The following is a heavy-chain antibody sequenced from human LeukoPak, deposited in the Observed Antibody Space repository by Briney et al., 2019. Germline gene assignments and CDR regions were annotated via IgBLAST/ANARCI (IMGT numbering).Heavy chain of an antibody. Sequence: GGSLRLSCAASGFTFSSYAMSWVRQAPGKGLEWVSVISGGGGSTYFADSVKGRFTISRDNSKNTLYLQMNSLRAEDTAVYYCAKVHKRTTRHFDYWGQGTLVTVSS. V-gene: IGHV3-23*01. CDR3: AKVHKRTTRHFDY. CDR2: ISGGGGST. CDR1: GFTFSSYA. J-gene: IGHJ4*02. D-gene: IGHD1-1*01.